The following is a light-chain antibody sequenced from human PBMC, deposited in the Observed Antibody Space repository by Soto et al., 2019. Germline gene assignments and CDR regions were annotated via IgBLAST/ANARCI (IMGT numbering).Light chain of an antibody. V-gene: IGKV3-20*01. CDR1: QSVTNSF. CDR2: GAS. CDR3: QQYGTSPRT. Sequence: VLTQSPGILSLSPGERATLSCRASQSVTNSFLAWYQQKPGQAPRLLIYGASSRATGIPDRFSGSGSGTDFTLSINRLEPEDFGVYYCQQYGTSPRTVGRGTKVEIK. J-gene: IGKJ1*01.